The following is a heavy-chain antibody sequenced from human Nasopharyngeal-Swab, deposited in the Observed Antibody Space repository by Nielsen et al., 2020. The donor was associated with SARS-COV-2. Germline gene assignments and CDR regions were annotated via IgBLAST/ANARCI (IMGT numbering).Heavy chain of an antibody. V-gene: IGHV5-51*01. J-gene: IGHJ6*03. D-gene: IGHD1-1*01. CDR2: IYPGNSDT. Sequence: KVSCKGSGYNFRNYWISWVRQMPGKGLEWVGIIYPGNSDTRYSPSFQGQVTISVDKSINTAYLQWSTLKASDTATYYCARTGTHYFYYMDVWGKGTTVTVSS. CDR3: ARTGTHYFYYMDV. CDR1: GYNFRNYW.